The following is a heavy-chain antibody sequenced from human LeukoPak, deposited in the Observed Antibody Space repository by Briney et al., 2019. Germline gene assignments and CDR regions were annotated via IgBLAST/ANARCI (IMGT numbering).Heavy chain of an antibody. Sequence: ASETLSLTCTVSGGSISSSSYYWGWIRQPPGKGLEWIGSIYYSGSTYYNPSLKSRVTISVDTSKNQFSLKLSSVTAADTAVYYCARAPTRDYFDYWGQGTLVTVSS. V-gene: IGHV4-39*01. D-gene: IGHD2-15*01. CDR1: GGSISSSSYY. J-gene: IGHJ4*02. CDR3: ARAPTRDYFDY. CDR2: IYYSGST.